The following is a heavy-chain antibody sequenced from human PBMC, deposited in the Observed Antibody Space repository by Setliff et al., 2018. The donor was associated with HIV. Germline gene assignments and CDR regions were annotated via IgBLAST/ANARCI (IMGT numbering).Heavy chain of an antibody. V-gene: IGHV1-24*01. J-gene: IGHJ5*02. CDR2: FDPEDGET. Sequence: ASVKVSCKVSGYTLSELSMHWVRQAPGEGLEWMGGFDPEDGETIYAEKFQGRVTMTRDTSTSTVYMELSSLRSEDTAVYYCAKGQWLGEPLWDNYFDPWGQGTLVTVSS. CDR3: AKGQWLGEPLWDNYFDP. D-gene: IGHD3-10*01. CDR1: GYTLSELS.